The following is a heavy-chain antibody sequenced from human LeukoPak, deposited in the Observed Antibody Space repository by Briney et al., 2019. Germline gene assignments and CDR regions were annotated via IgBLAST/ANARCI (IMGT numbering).Heavy chain of an antibody. V-gene: IGHV3-21*01. CDR2: ISSSSSYI. CDR3: ARGYYDSSGCIDY. D-gene: IGHD3-22*01. J-gene: IGHJ4*02. Sequence: GGPLRLSCAASGFTFSSYSMNWVRQAPGKGLEWVSSISSSSSYIYYADSVKGRFTISRDNAKNSLYLQMNSLRAEDTAVYYCARGYYDSSGCIDYWGQGTLVTVSS. CDR1: GFTFSSYS.